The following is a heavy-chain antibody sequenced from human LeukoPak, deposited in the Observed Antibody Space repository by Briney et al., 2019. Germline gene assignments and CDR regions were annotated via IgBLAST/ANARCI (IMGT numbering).Heavy chain of an antibody. D-gene: IGHD3-22*01. Sequence: GSSVKVSCKASGGTFSSYAISWVRQAPGQGLGWMGGIIPIFGTANYAQKFQGRVTITTDESTSTAYMELSSLRSEDTAVYYCARVPLSPYYDSSGYLDYWGQGTLVTVSS. J-gene: IGHJ4*02. V-gene: IGHV1-69*05. CDR2: IIPIFGTA. CDR3: ARVPLSPYYDSSGYLDY. CDR1: GGTFSSYA.